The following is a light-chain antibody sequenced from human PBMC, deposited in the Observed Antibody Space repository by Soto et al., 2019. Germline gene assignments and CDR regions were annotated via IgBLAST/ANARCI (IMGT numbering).Light chain of an antibody. J-gene: IGKJ3*01. CDR3: QQYNNWPPVT. Sequence: EIVLTQSPGTLSLSPGERATLSCRASQSVSTNLAWYQQKPGQAPRLLIYGASTRATGFPARFSGSGSGTEFTLTISSLQSEDFAVYYCQQYNNWPPVTFGPGTKVDI. CDR1: QSVSTN. V-gene: IGKV3-15*01. CDR2: GAS.